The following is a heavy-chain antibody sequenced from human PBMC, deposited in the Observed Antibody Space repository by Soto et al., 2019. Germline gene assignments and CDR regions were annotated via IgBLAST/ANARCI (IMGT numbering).Heavy chain of an antibody. CDR3: ARVATAMTYDF. D-gene: IGHD2-21*02. CDR2: ISNDGRRK. CDR1: GFSLSTNT. Sequence: PGGSLRLSCAASGFSLSTNTMHWVRPVPGKGLEWVASISNDGRRKYYADFVKGRFTISRDTANNILYLEMNRLRAEDTSLYYCARVATAMTYDFWGQGT. J-gene: IGHJ4*02. V-gene: IGHV3-30*04.